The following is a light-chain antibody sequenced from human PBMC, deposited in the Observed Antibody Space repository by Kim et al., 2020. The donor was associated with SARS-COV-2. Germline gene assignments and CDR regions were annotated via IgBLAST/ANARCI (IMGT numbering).Light chain of an antibody. CDR3: QAWDSSTVV. J-gene: IGLJ2*01. V-gene: IGLV3-1*01. CDR2: QDS. Sequence: VSPGKTASITCSGDKLGDKYACWYQQKPGQSPVLVIYQDSKRPSGIPERFSGSNSGNTATLTISGTQAMDEADYYCQAWDSSTVVFGGGTQLTVL. CDR1: KLGDKY.